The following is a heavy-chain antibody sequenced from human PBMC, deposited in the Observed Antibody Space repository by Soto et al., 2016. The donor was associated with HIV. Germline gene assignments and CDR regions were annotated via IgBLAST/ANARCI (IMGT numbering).Heavy chain of an antibody. D-gene: IGHD6-13*01. CDR2: VSWDGGST. Sequence: EVQLRESGGVVVQPGGSLRLSCGASGFTFDDYTMHWVRQAPGKGLEWVGLVSWDGGSTFYTDSLKGRFTISRDNIKNSLYLQVNSLRSEDTALYYCAKDMSRNSSSWIDYWGQGTLVTVSS. V-gene: IGHV3-43*01. J-gene: IGHJ4*02. CDR1: GFTFDDYT. CDR3: AKDMSRNSSSWIDY.